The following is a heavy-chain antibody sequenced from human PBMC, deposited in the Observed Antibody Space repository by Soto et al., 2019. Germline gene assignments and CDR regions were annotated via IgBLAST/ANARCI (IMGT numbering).Heavy chain of an antibody. J-gene: IGHJ3*01. CDR1: GFSFSSYE. CDR2: IGGSGGTK. Sequence: GGSLRLCCAASGFSFSSYEMNWVRQAPGKGLEWISYIGGSGGTKYSADSVKGRFIISRDNAQNSLYLQMNSLRVEDTGVYYCARDRGGDVGQFLFPDGFDLWGQGTMVTVSS. D-gene: IGHD3-10*01. V-gene: IGHV3-48*03. CDR3: ARDRGGDVGQFLFPDGFDL.